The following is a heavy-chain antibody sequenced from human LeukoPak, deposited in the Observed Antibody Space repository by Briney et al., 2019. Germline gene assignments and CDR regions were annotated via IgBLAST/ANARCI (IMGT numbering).Heavy chain of an antibody. CDR1: GGSISGYS. Sequence: SETLSLTCTVSGGSISGYSWSWIRQSPGGELEWIGYIYYSGDTAYNPSLRSRVTMSVDTSKNQLSLQLSSVTAADTAVYYCARDWGSSWHNDYWGQGTLVTVSS. CDR3: ARDWGSSWHNDY. D-gene: IGHD6-13*01. J-gene: IGHJ4*02. CDR2: IYYSGDT. V-gene: IGHV4-59*12.